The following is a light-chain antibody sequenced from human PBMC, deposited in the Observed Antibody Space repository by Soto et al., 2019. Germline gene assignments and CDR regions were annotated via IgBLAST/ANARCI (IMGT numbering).Light chain of an antibody. CDR2: AAS. CDR1: QSISSY. J-gene: IGKJ5*01. CDR3: QQSYSTPH. Sequence: DIQMTQSPSSLSASVGDRVTITCRASQSISSYLNWYQQKPGKAPKLLIYAASSLQSGVPSRFSGSGSGTDFTLTISSLQPEDFETYYCQQSYSTPHFGQGTRL. V-gene: IGKV1-39*01.